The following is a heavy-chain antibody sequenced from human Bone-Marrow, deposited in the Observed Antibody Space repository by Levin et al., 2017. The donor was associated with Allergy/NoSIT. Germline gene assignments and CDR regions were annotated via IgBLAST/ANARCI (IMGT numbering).Heavy chain of an antibody. J-gene: IGHJ4*02. Sequence: GESLKISCAASGFNFNDYYMNWIRQPPGKGLEWVAYISHTSRTIYYAASVKGRFTISRDNAENSVYLQMDSLTDEDTALYFCTRGRFDGTGYPIFDNWGQGTPVTVSS. D-gene: IGHD2-8*02. CDR1: GFNFNDYY. CDR2: ISHTSRTI. V-gene: IGHV3-11*01. CDR3: TRGRFDGTGYPIFDN.